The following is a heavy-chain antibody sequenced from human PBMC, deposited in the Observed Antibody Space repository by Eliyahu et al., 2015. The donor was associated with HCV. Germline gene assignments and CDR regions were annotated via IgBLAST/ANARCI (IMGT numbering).Heavy chain of an antibody. CDR3: ARHEYSSSLGYWYFDL. V-gene: IGHV5-51*01. Sequence: QSGAEVKKPGESLKISCKGSGYSFTSYWIGWVRQMPGKGLEWMGIIYPGDSDTRXSXSFQGQVTIXAXKXIXTAYLQWXSLKASDTAMYYCARHEYSSSLGYWYFDLWGRGTLVTVSS. CDR1: GYSFTSYW. J-gene: IGHJ2*01. CDR2: IYPGDSDT. D-gene: IGHD6-6*01.